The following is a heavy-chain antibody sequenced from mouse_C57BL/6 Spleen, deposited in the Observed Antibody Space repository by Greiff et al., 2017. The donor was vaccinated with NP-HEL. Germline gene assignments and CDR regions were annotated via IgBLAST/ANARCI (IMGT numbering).Heavy chain of an antibody. V-gene: IGHV5-6*01. CDR2: ISSGGSYT. CDR1: GFTFSSYG. D-gene: IGHD4-1*01. CDR3: ARQGANWDHYYFDY. Sequence: EVHLVESGGDLVKPGGSLKLSCAASGFTFSSYGMSWVRQTPDKRLEWVATISSGGSYTYYPDSVKGRFTISRDNAKNTLYLQMSSLKSEDTAMYYCARQGANWDHYYFDYWGQGTTLTVSS. J-gene: IGHJ2*01.